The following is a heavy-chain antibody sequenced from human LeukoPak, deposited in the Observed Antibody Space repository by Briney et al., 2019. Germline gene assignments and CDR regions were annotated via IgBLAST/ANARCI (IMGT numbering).Heavy chain of an antibody. V-gene: IGHV1-2*02. CDR1: GYTFTGYY. J-gene: IGHJ4*02. D-gene: IGHD3-10*01. CDR2: INPNSGGT. CDR3: ARDNYYYGSGSYYFDY. Sequence: ASVKVSCKASGYTFTGYYMHWVRQAPGQGLEWMGWINPNSGGTNYAQKFQGRVTMTRDTSISTAYMELSRLRSDDTAVYYCARDNYYYGSGSYYFDYWGQGTLVTVSS.